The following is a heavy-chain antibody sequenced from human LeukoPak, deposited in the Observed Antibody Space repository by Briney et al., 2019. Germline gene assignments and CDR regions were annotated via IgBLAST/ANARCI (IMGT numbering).Heavy chain of an antibody. V-gene: IGHV3-23*01. J-gene: IGHJ5*02. CDR3: AKDPMVRGVIPSNWFDP. CDR2: ISGSGGST. CDR1: GFTFSSYA. Sequence: GGSLRLSCAASGFTFSSYAMSWVRQAPGKGLEWVSAISGSGGSTYYANSVKGRFTISRDNSKNTLYLQMNSLRAEDTAVYYCAKDPMVRGVIPSNWFDPWGQGTLVTVSS. D-gene: IGHD3-10*01.